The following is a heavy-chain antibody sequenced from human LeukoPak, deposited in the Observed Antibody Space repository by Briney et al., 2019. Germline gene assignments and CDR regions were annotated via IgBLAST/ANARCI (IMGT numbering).Heavy chain of an antibody. CDR2: MNPNSGNT. Sequence: ASVKVSCKASGYTFTSYDINWVRQATGQGLEWMGWMNPNSGNTGYAQKFQGRVIITRNTSISTAYMELSSLRSEDTAVYYCARAVTMVRGVFPLYYYYYYMDVWGKGTTVTVSS. J-gene: IGHJ6*03. CDR3: ARAVTMVRGVFPLYYYYYYMDV. V-gene: IGHV1-8*03. CDR1: GYTFTSYD. D-gene: IGHD3-10*01.